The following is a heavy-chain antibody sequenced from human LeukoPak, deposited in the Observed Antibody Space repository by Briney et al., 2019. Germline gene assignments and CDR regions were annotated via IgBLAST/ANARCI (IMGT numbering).Heavy chain of an antibody. D-gene: IGHD1-26*01. CDR2: IYYSGST. V-gene: IGHV4-59*01. Sequence: SEALSLTRIVSVGSISSYYWSWMRQPPGKGLEWIGYIYYSGSTNYNPSLKSRVTISVDTSKNQFSLKLSSVTAADTAVYYCARGGGWGYYYYGMDVWGQGTAVTVSS. J-gene: IGHJ6*02. CDR3: ARGGGWGYYYYGMDV. CDR1: VGSISSYY.